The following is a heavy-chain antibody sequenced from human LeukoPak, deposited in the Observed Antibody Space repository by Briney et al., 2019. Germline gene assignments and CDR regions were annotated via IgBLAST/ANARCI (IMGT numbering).Heavy chain of an antibody. V-gene: IGHV1-69*05. Sequence: ASVKVSCKASGGTFSSYAISWVRQAPGQGLEWMGRIIPIFGTANYAQKFQGRVTITTDESTSTAYMELSSLRSEDTAVYYCARAGAGWLQSIAFDYWGQGTLVTVSS. CDR2: IIPIFGTA. CDR3: ARAGAGWLQSIAFDY. CDR1: GGTFSSYA. D-gene: IGHD5-24*01. J-gene: IGHJ4*02.